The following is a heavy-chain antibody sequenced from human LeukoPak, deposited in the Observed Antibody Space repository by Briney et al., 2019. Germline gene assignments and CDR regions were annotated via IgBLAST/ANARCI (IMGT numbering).Heavy chain of an antibody. D-gene: IGHD3-3*01. V-gene: IGHV3-30-3*01. Sequence: GGSLRLSCAASGFTFSSYAMHWVRQAPGKGLEWVAVISYDGSNKYYADSVKGRFTISRDNSKNRLYLQMNSLRAEDTAVYYCARDGNSYYDFWSGYPPPDYWGQGTLVTVSS. CDR2: ISYDGSNK. CDR3: ARDGNSYYDFWSGYPPPDY. CDR1: GFTFSSYA. J-gene: IGHJ4*02.